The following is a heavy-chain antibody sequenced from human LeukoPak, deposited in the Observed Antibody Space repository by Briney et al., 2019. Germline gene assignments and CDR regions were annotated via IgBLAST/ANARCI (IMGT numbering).Heavy chain of an antibody. CDR2: TYYRSKWYN. CDR1: GDSVSSNSAA. V-gene: IGHV6-1*01. J-gene: IGHJ6*02. Sequence: SQTLSLTCAISGDSVSSNSAAWNWIRQSPSRGLEWLGRTYYRSKWYNDYAVSVKSRITINPDTSKNQFSLQLNSVTPEDTAVYYCARAGGGYCSGGSCYSYYYYGMDVWGQGTTVTVSS. D-gene: IGHD2-15*01. CDR3: ARAGGGYCSGGSCYSYYYYGMDV.